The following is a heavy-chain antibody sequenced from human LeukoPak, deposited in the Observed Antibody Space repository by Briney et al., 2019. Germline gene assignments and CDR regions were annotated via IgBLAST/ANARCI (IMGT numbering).Heavy chain of an antibody. CDR3: ARDQAPPRREYYYYGMDV. Sequence: SETLSLTCAVYGGSFSGYYWSWIRQPPGKGLEWIGEINHSGSTNYNPSLKSRVTMSVDTSKNQFSLKLSSVTAADTAVYYCARDQAPPRREYYYYGMDVWGQGTTVTVSS. D-gene: IGHD1-26*01. CDR1: GGSFSGYY. CDR2: INHSGST. V-gene: IGHV4-34*01. J-gene: IGHJ6*02.